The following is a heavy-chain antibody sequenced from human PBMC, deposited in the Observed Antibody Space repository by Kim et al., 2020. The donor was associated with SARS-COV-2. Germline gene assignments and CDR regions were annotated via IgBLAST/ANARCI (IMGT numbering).Heavy chain of an antibody. CDR2: ISGSGGST. V-gene: IGHV3-23*01. J-gene: IGHJ5*02. CDR1: GFTFSSYA. CDR3: AKASYTAMVKSWFDP. D-gene: IGHD5-18*01. Sequence: GGSLGLSCAASGFTFSSYAMSWVRQAPGKGLEWVSAISGSGGSTYYADSVKGRFTISRDNSKNTLYLQMNSLRAEDTAVYYCAKASYTAMVKSWFDPWGQGTLVTVSS.